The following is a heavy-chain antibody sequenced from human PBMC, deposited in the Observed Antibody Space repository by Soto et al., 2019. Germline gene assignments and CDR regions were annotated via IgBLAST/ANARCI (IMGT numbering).Heavy chain of an antibody. CDR3: ARDLSEYSSSSGRLAY. D-gene: IGHD6-6*01. CDR1: GYTFTSYG. CDR2: ISAYNGNT. Sequence: ASVKVSCKASGYTFTSYGISWVRQAPGQGLEWMGWISAYNGNTNYAQKLQGRVTMTTDTSTSTAYMELRSLRSDDTAVYYCARDLSEYSSSSGRLAYWGQGTLVTVSS. V-gene: IGHV1-18*01. J-gene: IGHJ4*02.